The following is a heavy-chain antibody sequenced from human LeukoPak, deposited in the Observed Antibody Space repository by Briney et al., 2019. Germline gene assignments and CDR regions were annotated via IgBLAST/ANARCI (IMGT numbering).Heavy chain of an antibody. V-gene: IGHV3-30*18. J-gene: IGHJ6*04. Sequence: GRSLRLSCAASGFTFSSYGMHWVRQAPGKGLEWVAVISYDGSNKYYADSVKGRFTISRDNSKNTLYLQMNSLSAEDTAVYYCAKPLDYGDYYYYGMDVWGKGTTVTVSS. D-gene: IGHD4-17*01. CDR3: AKPLDYGDYYYYGMDV. CDR1: GFTFSSYG. CDR2: ISYDGSNK.